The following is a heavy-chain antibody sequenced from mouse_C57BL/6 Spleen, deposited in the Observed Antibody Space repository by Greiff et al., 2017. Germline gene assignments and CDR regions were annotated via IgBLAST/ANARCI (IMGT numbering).Heavy chain of an antibody. CDR1: GYTFTDYY. V-gene: IGHV1-26*01. CDR3: ARTYYSSYFDY. Sequence: VQLQQPGPELVKPGASVKISCKASGYTFTDYYMNWVKQSHGKSLEWIGDINPNNGGTSYNQKFKGKATLTVDKSSSTAYMELRSLTSEDSAVYYCARTYYSSYFDYWGQGTTLTVSS. CDR2: INPNNGGT. J-gene: IGHJ2*01. D-gene: IGHD2-12*01.